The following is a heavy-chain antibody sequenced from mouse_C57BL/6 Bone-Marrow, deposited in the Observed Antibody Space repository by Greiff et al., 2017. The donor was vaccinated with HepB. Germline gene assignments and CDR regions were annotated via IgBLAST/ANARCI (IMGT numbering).Heavy chain of an antibody. Sequence: EVQLQESGGGLVQPGGSLKLSCAASGFTFSDYYMYWVRQTPEKRLEWVAYISNGGGSTYYPDTVKGRFIISRDNAKNTLYLQMSRLKSEDTAIYYCALAYYSNYDAMDYWGQGTSVTVSS. V-gene: IGHV5-12*01. J-gene: IGHJ4*01. CDR1: GFTFSDYY. D-gene: IGHD2-5*01. CDR3: ALAYYSNYDAMDY. CDR2: ISNGGGST.